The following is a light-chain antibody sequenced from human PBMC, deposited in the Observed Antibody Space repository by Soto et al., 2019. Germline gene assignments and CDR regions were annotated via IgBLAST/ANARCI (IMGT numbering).Light chain of an antibody. CDR1: QSVSSN. CDR3: QHYNNWPPAT. J-gene: IGKJ1*01. V-gene: IGKV3-15*01. Sequence: EIVITHASATLYLSRGQRSTLSCIARQSVSSNLAWYQQKPGQAPSLLIFGASTRATGIPARFSGSGSGTEFTLNISSLHSEHFAVYYCQHYNNWPPATFGQGPKVDI. CDR2: GAS.